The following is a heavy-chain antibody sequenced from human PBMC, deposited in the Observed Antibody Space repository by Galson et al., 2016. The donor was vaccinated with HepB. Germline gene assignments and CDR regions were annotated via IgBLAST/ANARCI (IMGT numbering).Heavy chain of an antibody. CDR1: GFTFNSYA. Sequence: SLRLSCAASGFTFNSYAMNWVRQAAGKGLEWVSLISGSGGIGHYADSVKGRFTISRDNSEYTVYLQMNSLRAEDTAVYYCAKDTNPGGYAPHDWGQGTLVSVSS. J-gene: IGHJ4*02. CDR2: ISGSGGIG. CDR3: AKDTNPGGYAPHD. D-gene: IGHD2-2*01. V-gene: IGHV3-23*01.